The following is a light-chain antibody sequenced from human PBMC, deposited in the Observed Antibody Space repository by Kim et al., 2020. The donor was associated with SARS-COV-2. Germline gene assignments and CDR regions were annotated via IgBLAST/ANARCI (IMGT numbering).Light chain of an antibody. CDR1: QTISIY. Sequence: DIQMTQSPSFLSASIGDRISVSCRASQTISIYLNWYQQKPGKAPKLLMFDASSLQTGVPSRFTGSGSGTDFTLTIRSLQPEDFATYYCQQSYDIPYTFGQGTKLEI. V-gene: IGKV1-39*01. CDR2: DAS. CDR3: QQSYDIPYT. J-gene: IGKJ2*01.